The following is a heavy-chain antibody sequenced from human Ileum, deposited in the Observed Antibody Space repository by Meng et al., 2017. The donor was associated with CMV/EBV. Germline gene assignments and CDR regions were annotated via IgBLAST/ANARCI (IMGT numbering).Heavy chain of an antibody. Sequence: GGSLRLSCAASGFTFSDYGIHWVRQAPGRGLEWVAVVSNDGNNQYYTDSVKGRFIISRDNSKNPMYLQMNSLSAEDTALYYCARGKRGNFFDFWGQGTLVTVSS. CDR3: ARGKRGNFFDF. CDR2: VSNDGNNQ. V-gene: IGHV3-30*19. D-gene: IGHD3-10*01. J-gene: IGHJ4*02. CDR1: GFTFSDYG.